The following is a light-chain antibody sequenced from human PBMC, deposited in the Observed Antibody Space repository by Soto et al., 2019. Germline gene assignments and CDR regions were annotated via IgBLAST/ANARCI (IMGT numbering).Light chain of an antibody. CDR3: ASYAGNNVL. J-gene: IGLJ2*01. V-gene: IGLV2-8*01. CDR1: SSDIGGYNY. CDR2: EVT. Sequence: QSVLTQPPSASGSPGQSVAISCTGTSSDIGGYNYVSWYQQHSGNAPKLIIYEVTRRPSGVPDRFSGSKSGSTASLTVSGLHAEDEADYYCASYAGNNVLFGGGTQLTVL.